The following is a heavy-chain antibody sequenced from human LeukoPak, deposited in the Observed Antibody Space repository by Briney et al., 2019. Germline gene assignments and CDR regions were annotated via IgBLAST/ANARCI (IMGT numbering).Heavy chain of an antibody. V-gene: IGHV3-7*01. CDR3: ARSPHYGGNLGYYYYYYMDV. J-gene: IGHJ6*03. CDR2: IKQDGSEK. CDR1: RFTFSSYW. D-gene: IGHD4-23*01. Sequence: PGGSLRLSCAASRFTFSSYWMSWVRQAPGKGLEWVANIKQDGSEKYYVDSVKGRFAISRDNAKNSLYLQMNSLRAEDTAVYYCARSPHYGGNLGYYYYYYMDVWGKGTTVTVSS.